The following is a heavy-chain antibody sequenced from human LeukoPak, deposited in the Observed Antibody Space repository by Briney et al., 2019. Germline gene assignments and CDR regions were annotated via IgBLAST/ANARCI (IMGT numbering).Heavy chain of an antibody. Sequence: GGSLRLSCAASGFTFSNRWMSWVRQAPGKGLEWVASIKPDGSDKYYVDSVKGRFTISRDNAENSLSLQMNSLSAEDTAVYYCARDSSGWYDNDYWGQGTLVTVSS. CDR2: IKPDGSDK. J-gene: IGHJ4*02. CDR3: ARDSSGWYDNDY. D-gene: IGHD6-19*01. CDR1: GFTFSNRW. V-gene: IGHV3-7*01.